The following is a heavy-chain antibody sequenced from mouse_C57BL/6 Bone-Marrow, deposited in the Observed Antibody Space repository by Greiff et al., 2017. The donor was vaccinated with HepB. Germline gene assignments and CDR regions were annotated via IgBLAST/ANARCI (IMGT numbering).Heavy chain of an antibody. D-gene: IGHD2-1*01. CDR2: IRNKANNHAT. V-gene: IGHV6-6*01. Sequence: EVQVVESGGGLVQPGGSMKLSCAASGFTFSDAWMDWVRQSPEKGLEWVAEIRNKANNHATYYAESVKGRFTISRDDSKSSVYLQMNSLRAEDTGIYYCTRRGGNYGGAYWGQGTLVTVSA. J-gene: IGHJ3*01. CDR1: GFTFSDAW. CDR3: TRRGGNYGGAY.